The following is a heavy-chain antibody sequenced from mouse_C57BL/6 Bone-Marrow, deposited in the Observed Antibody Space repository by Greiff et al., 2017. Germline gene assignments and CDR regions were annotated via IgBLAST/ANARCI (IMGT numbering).Heavy chain of an antibody. V-gene: IGHV1-19*01. CDR3: ATPTGKEYYFDY. D-gene: IGHD4-1*01. Sequence: VQLQQSGPVLVKPGASVKMSCKASGYTFTDYYMNWVKQSHGKSLEWIGVINPYNGGTSYNQKFKGKATLTVDKSSSTAYMELNSLTSEDSAVYYCATPTGKEYYFDYWGQGTTLTVSS. J-gene: IGHJ2*01. CDR2: INPYNGGT. CDR1: GYTFTDYY.